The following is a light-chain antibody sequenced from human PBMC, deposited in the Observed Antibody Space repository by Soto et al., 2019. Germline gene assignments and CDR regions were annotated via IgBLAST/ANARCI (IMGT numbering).Light chain of an antibody. J-gene: IGKJ4*01. CDR2: GAS. Sequence: EIVMTQSPATLSVSPGETTRLSCRASQSINSDVAWYQQKLGQTPRLLIHGASTRATGIAARFSGSGSGTELTITISGLQSQDVHNYYCQQYNHCPVPFGGLTKEDSK. V-gene: IGKV3-15*01. CDR3: QQYNHCPVP. CDR1: QSINSD.